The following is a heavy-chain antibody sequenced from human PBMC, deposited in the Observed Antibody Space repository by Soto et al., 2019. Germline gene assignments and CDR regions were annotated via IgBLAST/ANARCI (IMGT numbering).Heavy chain of an antibody. J-gene: IGHJ6*02. CDR1: GFTFNIYA. CDR3: AREDDYGYRYINYGLDV. Sequence: VGSLRLSCAASGFTFNIYALHWVRQAPFNVLEWVAVISFDGTKKYYSDSVKGRFTISRDNLKNTLYLQTNNLRVEDAALYFCAREDDYGYRYINYGLDVWGQGTTVTVSS. D-gene: IGHD4-17*01. V-gene: IGHV3-30-3*01. CDR2: ISFDGTKK.